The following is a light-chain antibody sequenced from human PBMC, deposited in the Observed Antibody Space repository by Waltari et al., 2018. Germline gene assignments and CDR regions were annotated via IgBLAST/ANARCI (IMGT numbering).Light chain of an antibody. CDR3: ASWDDSHYV. CDR1: NSNLGSNY. Sequence: QSVPTQPPSASGTPGQRVSISCSGSNSNLGSNYLYWYQQLPGMAPKLLIYRNNQRPSGVPDRFSGSKYGTSASLAISGLRSEDEAVYYCASWDDSHYVFGPGTKVTVL. CDR2: RNN. J-gene: IGLJ1*01. V-gene: IGLV1-47*01.